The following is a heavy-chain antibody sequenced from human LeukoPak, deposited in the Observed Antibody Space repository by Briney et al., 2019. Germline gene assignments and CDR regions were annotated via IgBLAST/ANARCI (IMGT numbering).Heavy chain of an antibody. D-gene: IGHD3-22*01. J-gene: IGHJ3*02. CDR1: GYSFTSYW. CDR3: ARRTWIQLSIGYYDSSGPPRRSAFDI. Sequence: GESLKISCKGSGYSFTSYWIGWVRQMPGKGLEWMGIIYPGDSDTRYSPSFQGQVTISADKSISTAYLQWSSLKASDTAMYYCARRTWIQLSIGYYDSSGPPRRSAFDIWGQGTMVTVSS. CDR2: IYPGDSDT. V-gene: IGHV5-51*01.